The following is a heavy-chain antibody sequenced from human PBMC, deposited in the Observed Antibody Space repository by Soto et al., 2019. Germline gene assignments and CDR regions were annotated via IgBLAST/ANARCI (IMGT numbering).Heavy chain of an antibody. CDR3: AKIFRYGDPEY. Sequence: EVQLLESGGGLVQPGGSLRLSCAASGFTFSSYAMSWVRQAPGKGLEWVSGISVSGDSTYYAGSVKGRFTISRDNSTSTLYLQMNSLRAEDTAVYYCAKIFRYGDPEYWGQGALVSVSS. CDR2: ISVSGDST. CDR1: GFTFSSYA. D-gene: IGHD2-21*02. J-gene: IGHJ4*02. V-gene: IGHV3-23*01.